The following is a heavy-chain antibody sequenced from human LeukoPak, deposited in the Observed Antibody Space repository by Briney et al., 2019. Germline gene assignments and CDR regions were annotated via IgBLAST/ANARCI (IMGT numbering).Heavy chain of an antibody. D-gene: IGHD3-10*01. V-gene: IGHV4-4*07. CDR1: GGSISSYY. Sequence: SETLSLTCTVSGGSISSYYWSWIRQPAGKGLEWIGRIYTSGSTNYNPSLKSRVTMSVDPSKNQFSLKLSSVTAADTAVYYCARDLSNRMVRGVIFWFDPWGQGTLVTVSS. CDR3: ARDLSNRMVRGVIFWFDP. CDR2: IYTSGST. J-gene: IGHJ5*02.